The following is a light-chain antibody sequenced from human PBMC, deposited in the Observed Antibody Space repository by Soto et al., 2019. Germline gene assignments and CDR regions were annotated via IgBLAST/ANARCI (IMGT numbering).Light chain of an antibody. CDR2: GAS. J-gene: IGKJ1*01. CDR3: QQYFKSPWT. V-gene: IGKV3-20*01. CDR1: QSVSSNY. Sequence: EIVLTQSPGTLSLSPGERATLSCRASQSVSSNYLAWYQQKPGQAPRLLIYGASSRATGIPDRFSGSRSGPEFTLTISRLEPEDFAVYYCQQYFKSPWTFGQGTKVDIK.